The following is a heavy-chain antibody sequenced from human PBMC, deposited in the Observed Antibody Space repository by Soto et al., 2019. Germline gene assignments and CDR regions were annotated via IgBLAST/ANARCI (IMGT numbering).Heavy chain of an antibody. Sequence: SETLSLTCTVSGGSIRSGGYYWSWVRQNPRKGLEWIGNIYYSGNTYYNPSLKSRLTISVDTSKNQFSLNLSSVTAADTAVYYCARDRLMATAGTARHYFGLDVWGQGTTVTVSS. CDR3: ARDRLMATAGTARHYFGLDV. J-gene: IGHJ6*02. CDR1: GGSIRSGGYY. CDR2: IYYSGNT. D-gene: IGHD5-18*01. V-gene: IGHV4-31*03.